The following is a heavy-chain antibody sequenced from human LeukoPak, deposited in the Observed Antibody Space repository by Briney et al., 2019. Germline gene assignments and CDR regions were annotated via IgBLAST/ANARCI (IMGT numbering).Heavy chain of an antibody. CDR1: GGSISSSNW. CDR2: IYHSGST. J-gene: IGHJ2*01. Sequence: KPSGALSLTCAVSGGSISSSNWWSWVRQPPGKGLEWIGEIYHSGSTNYNPSLKSRVTISVDKSKNQFSLKLSSVTAAGTAVYYCARAPFSSSWEGWYFDLWGRGTLVTASS. V-gene: IGHV4-4*02. CDR3: ARAPFSSSWEGWYFDL. D-gene: IGHD6-13*01.